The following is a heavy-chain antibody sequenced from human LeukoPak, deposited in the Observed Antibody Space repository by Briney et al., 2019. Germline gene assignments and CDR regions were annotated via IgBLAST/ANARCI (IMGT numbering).Heavy chain of an antibody. J-gene: IGHJ3*02. D-gene: IGHD5-18*01. CDR3: ANYRIQLWQRNDAFDI. V-gene: IGHV3-30*18. CDR2: ISYDASNK. CDR1: GFTFSSYG. Sequence: GGSLRLSCAASGFTFSSYGMHWVRQAPGKGLEWVAVISYDASNKYYADSVKGRFTISRDNSKNTLYLQMNSLRPEDTAVYYCANYRIQLWQRNDAFDIWGQGTMVTVSS.